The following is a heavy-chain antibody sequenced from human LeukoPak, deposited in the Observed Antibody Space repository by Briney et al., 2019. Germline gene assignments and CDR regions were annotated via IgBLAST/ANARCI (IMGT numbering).Heavy chain of an antibody. D-gene: IGHD3-9*01. J-gene: IGHJ3*02. Sequence: SETLSPTCTVSGGSISSCYWSWIRQPPGKGLEWIGYIYYSGSTNYNPSLKSRVTISVDTSKNQSSLKLSSVTAADTAVYYCARDAYDILTGYPGYAFDIWGQGTMVTVSS. CDR3: ARDAYDILTGYPGYAFDI. CDR2: IYYSGST. CDR1: GGSISSCY. V-gene: IGHV4-59*01.